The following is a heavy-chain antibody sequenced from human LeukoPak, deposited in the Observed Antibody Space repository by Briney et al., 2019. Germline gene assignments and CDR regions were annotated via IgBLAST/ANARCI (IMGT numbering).Heavy chain of an antibody. D-gene: IGHD6-25*01. CDR2: TNYDGSYT. CDR1: RFTLSSYW. Sequence: PGVSLRLSCVASRFTLSSYWMNWVRQAPGKGLVWVARTNYDGSYTDYADSVKGRFIISRDNAKNTLYLQMNSLRAEDTAVYYCAKQHAATGGYFDFWGQGTLVTVSS. CDR3: AKQHAATGGYFDF. V-gene: IGHV3-74*01. J-gene: IGHJ4*02.